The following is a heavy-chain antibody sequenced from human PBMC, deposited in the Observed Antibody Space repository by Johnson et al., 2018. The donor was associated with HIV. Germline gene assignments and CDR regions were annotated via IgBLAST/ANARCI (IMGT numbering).Heavy chain of an antibody. Sequence: VQLVESGGGVVRPGGSLRLSCAASGFTFDVYAMSWVRQAPGKGLEWVSGINWNGSSTDYADSVKGRFTISRDNSKNTLYLQMNSLRAEDTAVYYCASSGELPDDDAFDIWGQGTRVTVSS. CDR1: GFTFDVYA. CDR3: ASSGELPDDDAFDI. J-gene: IGHJ3*02. V-gene: IGHV3-20*04. CDR2: INWNGSST. D-gene: IGHD1-26*01.